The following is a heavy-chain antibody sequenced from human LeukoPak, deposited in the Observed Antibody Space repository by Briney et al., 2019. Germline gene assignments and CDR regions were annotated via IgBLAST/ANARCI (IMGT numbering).Heavy chain of an antibody. J-gene: IGHJ4*02. V-gene: IGHV3-7*01. Sequence: GGSLRLSCAASGFTLSSYWMSWVRQAPGKGLEWVANIKQDGSEKYYVDSVKGRFTISRDNAKNSLYLQMNSLRPEDTAVYYCARGGGWGQGTLLTVSS. CDR2: IKQDGSEK. CDR3: ARGGG. CDR1: GFTLSSYW.